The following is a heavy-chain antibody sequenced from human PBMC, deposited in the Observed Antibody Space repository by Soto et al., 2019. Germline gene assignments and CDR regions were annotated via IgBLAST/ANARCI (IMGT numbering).Heavy chain of an antibody. CDR1: GFTFSSYA. V-gene: IGHV3-23*01. CDR2: ISGSGGSA. Sequence: GGSLRLSCAASGFTFSSYAMSWVRQAPGKGLEWVSAISGSGGSAYYADSVKGRFTISRDNSKNTLYLQMNSLRAEDTAVYYYAKSRVYAIAGFDYWGQGTLVTVSS. D-gene: IGHD2-8*01. J-gene: IGHJ4*02. CDR3: AKSRVYAIAGFDY.